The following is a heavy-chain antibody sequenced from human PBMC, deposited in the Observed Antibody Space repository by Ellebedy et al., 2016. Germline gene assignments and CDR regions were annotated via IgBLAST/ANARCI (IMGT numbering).Heavy chain of an antibody. J-gene: IGHJ6*03. CDR2: INHSGST. CDR3: ARGRGKYCSSTSCYRLLKYMDV. D-gene: IGHD2-2*01. Sequence: SETLSLXCAVYGGSFSGYYWSWIRQPPGKGLEWIGEINHSGSTNYNPSLKSRVTISVDTSKNQFSLKLSSVTAADTAVYYCARGRGKYCSSTSCYRLLKYMDVWGKGTTVTVSS. V-gene: IGHV4-34*01. CDR1: GGSFSGYY.